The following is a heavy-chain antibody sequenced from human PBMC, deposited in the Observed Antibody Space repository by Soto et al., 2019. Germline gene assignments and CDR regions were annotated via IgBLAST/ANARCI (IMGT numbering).Heavy chain of an antibody. J-gene: IGHJ4*02. V-gene: IGHV4-30-4*01. D-gene: IGHD4-4*01. Sequence: QVQLQESGPGLVKPSQTLSLTCTVSGGSISSGDYYWSWIRQPPGKGLEWIGYIYYSGSTYYNPSLKSRVTISVDPSKHQFSLKLSSLTAADTAVYYCARASTTVTKVDYWGQGTLVTVSS. CDR3: ARASTTVTKVDY. CDR1: GGSISSGDYY. CDR2: IYYSGST.